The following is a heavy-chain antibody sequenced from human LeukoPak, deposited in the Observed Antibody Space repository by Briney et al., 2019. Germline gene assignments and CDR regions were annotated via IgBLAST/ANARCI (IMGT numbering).Heavy chain of an antibody. CDR1: GFTFSSYS. V-gene: IGHV3-21*01. CDR2: ISSSSSYI. D-gene: IGHD1-26*01. CDR3: ARGIVGATTAGALDY. J-gene: IGHJ4*02. Sequence: GGSLRLSCAASGFTFSSYSMNWVRQAPGKGLEWVSSISSSSSYIYYADSVKGRFTISRDNAKNSLYLQMNSLRAEDTAVYYCARGIVGATTAGALDYWGRGTLVTVSS.